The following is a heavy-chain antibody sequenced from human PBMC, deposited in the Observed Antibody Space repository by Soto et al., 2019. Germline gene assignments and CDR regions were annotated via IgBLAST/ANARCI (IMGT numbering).Heavy chain of an antibody. CDR2: ISGSGGST. Sequence: GGSLRLSCAASGFTFSSYAMSWVRQAPGKGLEWVSAISGSGGSTYYADPVKGRFTISRDNSKNTLYLQMNSLRAEDTAVYYCAKALVLRYFNGMDVWGQGTTVTVSS. CDR3: AKALVLRYFNGMDV. J-gene: IGHJ6*02. V-gene: IGHV3-23*01. D-gene: IGHD3-9*01. CDR1: GFTFSSYA.